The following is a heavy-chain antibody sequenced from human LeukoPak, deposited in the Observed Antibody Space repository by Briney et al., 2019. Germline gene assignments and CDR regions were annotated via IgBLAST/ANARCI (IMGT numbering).Heavy chain of an antibody. CDR2: ISSSSSTI. CDR3: ARAYYESSGYDFDY. CDR1: GFTFSSYS. D-gene: IGHD3-22*01. Sequence: GGSLRLSCAASGFTFSSYSMNWVRQAPGKGLEWVSYISSSSSTIYYADSVKGRFTISRDNAKNSLYLQMNSLRAEDTAVYYCARAYYESSGYDFDYWGQGTLVTVSS. V-gene: IGHV3-48*01. J-gene: IGHJ4*02.